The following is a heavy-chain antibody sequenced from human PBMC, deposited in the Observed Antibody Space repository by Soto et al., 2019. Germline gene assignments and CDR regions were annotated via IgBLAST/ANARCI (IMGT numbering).Heavy chain of an antibody. J-gene: IGHJ4*02. Sequence: ASVKVSCKASGYRFSTYGINWVRQAPGQGLQWMGWSSTSSGATNYAQKFQGRVTFTTDTSTSTAYMELRSLISDDTAVYFCARERYVVSRHSHFDSWGQGTQVTVSS. V-gene: IGHV1-18*04. CDR3: ARERYVVSRHSHFDS. D-gene: IGHD2-2*01. CDR1: GYRFSTYG. CDR2: SSTSSGAT.